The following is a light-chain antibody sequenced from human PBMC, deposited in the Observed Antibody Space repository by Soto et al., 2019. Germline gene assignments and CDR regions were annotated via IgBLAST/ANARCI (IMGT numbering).Light chain of an antibody. CDR2: GAS. CDR3: QQYGGSPCT. J-gene: IGKJ2*02. Sequence: ELVLTQSPGTLSLSPGERATLSCRASQSVSSSYLAWYQQKPGQAPRPHIYGASSRATGIPDRFSGSGSGTDFTLTISRLEPEDFAVYYCQQYGGSPCTFGQGTKLEIK. V-gene: IGKV3-20*01. CDR1: QSVSSSY.